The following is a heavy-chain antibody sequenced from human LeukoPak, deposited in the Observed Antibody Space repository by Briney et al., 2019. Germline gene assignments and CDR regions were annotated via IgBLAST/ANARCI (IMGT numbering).Heavy chain of an antibody. CDR2: ISGSGGST. CDR1: GFTFSSYA. Sequence: GGSLRLSCAASGFTFSSYAMSWVRQAPGKGLEWVSVISGSGGSTYYADSVKGRFTISRDNSKNTLYLQMNSLRAEDTAVYYCQWGEMATGRFDYWGQGTLVTVSS. D-gene: IGHD5-24*01. V-gene: IGHV3-23*01. J-gene: IGHJ4*02. CDR3: QWGEMATGRFDY.